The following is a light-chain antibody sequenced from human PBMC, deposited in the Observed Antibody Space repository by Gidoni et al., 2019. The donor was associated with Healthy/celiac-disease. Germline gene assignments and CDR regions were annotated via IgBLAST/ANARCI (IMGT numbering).Light chain of an antibody. CDR1: QDINNA. CDR3: QQCSDDSPT. CDR2: DAS. V-gene: IGKV1D-13*01. J-gene: IGKJ4*01. Sequence: GDRVTITCRASQDINNALAWYQQKPGKAPDLLIYDASSLQSGVPSRFSGSASGTDFTLTIDSLQPEDFATYFCQQCSDDSPTFGGGTKVEIK.